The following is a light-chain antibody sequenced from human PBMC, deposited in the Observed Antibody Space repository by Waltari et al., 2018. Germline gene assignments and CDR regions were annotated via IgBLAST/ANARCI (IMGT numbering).Light chain of an antibody. V-gene: IGKV3-20*01. CDR2: GAS. J-gene: IGKJ4*01. Sequence: EIVLPQSPGTLSLSPGDRATPSCRASQTVRTTYLAWYQQKPGQAPTLLIYGASSRATGIPDRFSGSGSGTDFSLTISSLEPEDFAVYYCQQYDISPLTFGGGTKVEIK. CDR3: QQYDISPLT. CDR1: QTVRTTY.